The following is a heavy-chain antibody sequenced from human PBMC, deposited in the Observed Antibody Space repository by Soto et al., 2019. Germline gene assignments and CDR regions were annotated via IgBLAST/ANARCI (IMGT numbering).Heavy chain of an antibody. V-gene: IGHV4-4*02. J-gene: IGHJ6*02. CDR2: IYHSGST. Sequence: QVQLQESGPGLVKPSGTLSLTCAVSGGSISSTYWWSWVRQPPGKGLEWIGEIYHSGSTNYNPSLKSRVPISVDKAKNPSSLRLSSVTAADTAVYYCAGYSAAKPSDYGMDVWGQGTTVTVSS. CDR1: GGSISSTYW. CDR3: AGYSAAKPSDYGMDV. D-gene: IGHD2-2*02.